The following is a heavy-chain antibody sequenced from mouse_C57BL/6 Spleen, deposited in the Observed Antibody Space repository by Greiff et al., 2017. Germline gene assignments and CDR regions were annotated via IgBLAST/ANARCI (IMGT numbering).Heavy chain of an antibody. V-gene: IGHV1-55*01. D-gene: IGHD1-1*01. CDR2: IYPGSGST. Sequence: QVQLQQPGAELVKPGASVKMSCKASGYTFTSYWITWVKQRPGQGLEWIGDIYPGSGSTNYNEKFKSKATLTVDTSSSTAYMQLSSLTSEDSAVYYSARRLREDYYAMDYWGQGTSVTVSS. CDR1: GYTFTSYW. J-gene: IGHJ4*01. CDR3: ARRLREDYYAMDY.